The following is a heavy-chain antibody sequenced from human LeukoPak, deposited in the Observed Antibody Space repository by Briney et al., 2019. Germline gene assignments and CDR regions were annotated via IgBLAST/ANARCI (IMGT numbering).Heavy chain of an antibody. Sequence: GGSLRLSRSASGFSFNSYALHWVRQAPGKGLEYVSAISSNGGSTYYANSVKGRFTISRDNSKNTLYLQMGSLRAEDMAVYYCARDQAGGYCSSTSCYSPFDYWGQGTLVTVSS. CDR1: GFSFNSYA. CDR3: ARDQAGGYCSSTSCYSPFDY. D-gene: IGHD2-2*01. J-gene: IGHJ4*02. V-gene: IGHV3-64*01. CDR2: ISSNGGST.